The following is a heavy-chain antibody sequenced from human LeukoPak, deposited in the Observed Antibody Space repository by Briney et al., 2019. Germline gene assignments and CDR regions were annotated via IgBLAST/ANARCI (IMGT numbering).Heavy chain of an antibody. Sequence: GGSLRLSCAASGFTFSSYGMYWVRQAPGKGLEWVAVISYDGSNKYYADSVKGRFNISRDNSKNTLYLQMNSMRAEDTAVYYCARSREDSSGYYSLWGRGTLVTVSS. V-gene: IGHV3-30*03. D-gene: IGHD3-22*01. CDR1: GFTFSSYG. CDR2: ISYDGSNK. J-gene: IGHJ2*01. CDR3: ARSREDSSGYYSL.